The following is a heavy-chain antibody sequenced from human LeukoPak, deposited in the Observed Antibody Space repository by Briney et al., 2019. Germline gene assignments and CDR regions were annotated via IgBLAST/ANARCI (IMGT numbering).Heavy chain of an antibody. D-gene: IGHD3-10*01. Sequence: GGSLSLSCAASGFTFSSYSMNWVRQAPGKGLEWVSSISSSSSYIYYADSVKGRFTISRDNAKNSLYLQMNSLRAEDTAVYYCARRRITMVRGVTVGDYGMDVWGQGTTVTVSS. CDR2: ISSSSSYI. CDR3: ARRRITMVRGVTVGDYGMDV. V-gene: IGHV3-21*01. J-gene: IGHJ6*02. CDR1: GFTFSSYS.